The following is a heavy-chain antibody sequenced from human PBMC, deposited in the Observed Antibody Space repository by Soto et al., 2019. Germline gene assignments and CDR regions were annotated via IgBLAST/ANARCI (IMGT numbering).Heavy chain of an antibody. D-gene: IGHD6-13*01. J-gene: IGHJ4*02. CDR2: IYHRGST. CDR3: ARSHRSIAAGGFDY. Sequence: QVQLQESGPGLVKPSGTLSLTCAVSGGSISTSNLWTWVRQPPGKGLEWIGEIYHRGSTNYNPSLNSRVTISVDKSKNQFSLKLNSVTAADTAVYYCARSHRSIAAGGFDYWGQGFLVTVSS. CDR1: GGSISTSNL. V-gene: IGHV4-4*02.